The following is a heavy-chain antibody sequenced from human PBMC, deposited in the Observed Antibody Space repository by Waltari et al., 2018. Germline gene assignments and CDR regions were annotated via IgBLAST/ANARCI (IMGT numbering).Heavy chain of an antibody. J-gene: IGHJ5*02. CDR2: ISYAGHNK. D-gene: IGHD3-3*01. V-gene: IGHV3-30-3*01. Sequence: QVRLVESGGGVVQPGRSLRLSCTTSGFTFSGVSMHWVRQAPGKGLGWVATISYAGHNKYYADSVGGRFTISKDTSKNTLWLQMDNLRPADTALYYCARDPHEVWSGSNWFDPWGQGTLVTVSS. CDR1: GFTFSGVS. CDR3: ARDPHEVWSGSNWFDP.